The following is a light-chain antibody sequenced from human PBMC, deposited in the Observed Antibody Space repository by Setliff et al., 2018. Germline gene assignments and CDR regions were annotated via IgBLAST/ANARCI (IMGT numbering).Light chain of an antibody. J-gene: IGLJ2*01. Sequence: ALTQPASVSGPPGQSITISCTGTRSDIGAQDSVSWFQQHPDKAPRLIIFYVNNRPSGVSNRFSGSKSGNTASLTISGLRAEDEADYFCSSYTHSNTQVFGGGTKVTVL. CDR3: SSYTHSNTQV. V-gene: IGLV2-14*03. CDR1: RSDIGAQDS. CDR2: YVN.